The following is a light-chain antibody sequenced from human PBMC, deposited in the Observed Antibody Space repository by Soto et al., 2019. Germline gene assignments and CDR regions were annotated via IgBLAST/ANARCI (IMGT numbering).Light chain of an antibody. Sequence: DIVMTQSPLSLPVTPGEPASISCRSSQSLLHSNGYNYLDWYLQKPGQSPQLLSYLGSNRASGGPDRFSGSGSGTDVTLKISRVEAEDGGGYYCMQGLQTFYTVGPGTKLEIK. CDR2: LGS. J-gene: IGKJ2*01. CDR1: QSLLHSNGYNY. CDR3: MQGLQTFYT. V-gene: IGKV2-28*01.